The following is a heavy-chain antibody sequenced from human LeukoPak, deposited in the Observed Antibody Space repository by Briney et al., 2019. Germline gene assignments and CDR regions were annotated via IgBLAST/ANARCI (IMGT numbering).Heavy chain of an antibody. Sequence: GGSLRLSCAASGFTVSSNYMSWVRQAPGKGLEWVSVIYSGGSTYYADSVKGRFTISGDNSKNTLYLQMNSLRAEDTAVYYCAREGSSSWANFDYWGQGTLVTVSS. D-gene: IGHD6-13*01. J-gene: IGHJ4*02. CDR1: GFTVSSNY. CDR2: IYSGGST. CDR3: AREGSSSWANFDY. V-gene: IGHV3-66*01.